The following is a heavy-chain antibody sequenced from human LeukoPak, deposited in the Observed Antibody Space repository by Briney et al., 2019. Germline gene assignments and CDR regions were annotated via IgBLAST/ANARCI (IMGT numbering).Heavy chain of an antibody. D-gene: IGHD5-18*01. CDR3: AKVPVDTAMIFDY. CDR2: INSDGSST. V-gene: IGHV3-74*01. Sequence: GGSLRLSCAASGFTFSNYWMHWVRQAPGKGLVWVSRINSDGSSTTSADSVKGRFTISRDNAKNTLYLQMNSLRAEDTAVYYCAKVPVDTAMIFDYWGRGTLVTVSS. J-gene: IGHJ4*02. CDR1: GFTFSNYW.